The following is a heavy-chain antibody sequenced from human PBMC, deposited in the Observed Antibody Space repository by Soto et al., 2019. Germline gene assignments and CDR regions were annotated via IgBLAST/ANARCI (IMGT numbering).Heavy chain of an antibody. J-gene: IGHJ6*02. D-gene: IGHD6-6*01. CDR2: INPSGGST. CDR1: GYTFTSYY. V-gene: IGHV1-46*01. CDR3: ARVGDTYSSSPPVGGVYVPENYYYGMDV. Sequence: GASVKVSCKASGYTFTSYYMHWVRQAPGQGLEWMGIINPSGGSTSYAQKFQGRVTMTRDTSTSTVYMELSSLRSEDTAVYYCARVGDTYSSSPPVGGVYVPENYYYGMDVWGQGTTVTVSS.